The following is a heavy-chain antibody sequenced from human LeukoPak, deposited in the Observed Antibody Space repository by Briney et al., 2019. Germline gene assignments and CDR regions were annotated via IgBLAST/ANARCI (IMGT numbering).Heavy chain of an antibody. CDR3: STEAHPTVYYNDRVDAAFDI. Sequence: PGGSLRLSCVASGFTFTNAWMSCVRQAPGKGLEWVGRIKSKTDGGTTHFAAPETVTFTISRYYSKRTVYLQMNTLKTEDTAVYYSSTEAHPTVYYNDRVDAAFDIWGQATMVIVSS. V-gene: IGHV3-15*01. CDR1: GFTFTNAW. J-gene: IGHJ3*02. D-gene: IGHD3-10*02. CDR2: IKSKTDGGTT.